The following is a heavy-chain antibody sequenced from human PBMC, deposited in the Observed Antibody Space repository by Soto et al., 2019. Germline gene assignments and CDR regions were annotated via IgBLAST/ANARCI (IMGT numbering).Heavy chain of an antibody. Sequence: QVQLVQSGAEVKKPGSSVKVSCKASGGTFSSYAISWVRQAPGQGLEWMGGIIPLFGTANYAQKFQGRVTITADESTSTAYIELSSLRSEDTAVYYCARDQQSASSSCYWGFDYWGQGTLVTVSS. CDR3: ARDQQSASSSCYWGFDY. D-gene: IGHD6-13*01. CDR2: IIPLFGTA. J-gene: IGHJ4*02. CDR1: GGTFSSYA. V-gene: IGHV1-69*01.